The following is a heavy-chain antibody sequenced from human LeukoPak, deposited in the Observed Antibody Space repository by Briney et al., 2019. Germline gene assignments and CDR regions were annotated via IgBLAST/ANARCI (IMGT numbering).Heavy chain of an antibody. CDR2: ITWGDGDP. V-gene: IGHV3-43D*03. J-gene: IGHJ4*02. D-gene: IGHD6-25*01. Sequence: GGSLRLSCAASGFTFYDYAMHWLRQVPGKGLEWISLITWGDGDPYYADSVRGRFSISRDNTRDSLYLQMSSLRPEDTAFYFCARGNYRSAQTMFDSWGPGTLVTVSS. CDR3: ARGNYRSAQTMFDS. CDR1: GFTFYDYA.